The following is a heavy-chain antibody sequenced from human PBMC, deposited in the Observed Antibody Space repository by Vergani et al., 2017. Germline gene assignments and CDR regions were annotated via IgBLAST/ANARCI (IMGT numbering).Heavy chain of an antibody. J-gene: IGHJ2*01. CDR2: IHNRGKT. Sequence: QVRLEESGPGLVKPSETLSLTCSVSGYTIGSGFYWAWIRQSPGEGLQWLTSIHNRGKTYHNPSLKSRVSVSLDTSKNRFSLNLTSVTATDTAVYYCARSQGDYWYFGLWGPGDLVTVSS. V-gene: IGHV4-38-2*01. CDR1: GYTIGSGFY. CDR3: ARSQGDYWYFGL. D-gene: IGHD2-21*01.